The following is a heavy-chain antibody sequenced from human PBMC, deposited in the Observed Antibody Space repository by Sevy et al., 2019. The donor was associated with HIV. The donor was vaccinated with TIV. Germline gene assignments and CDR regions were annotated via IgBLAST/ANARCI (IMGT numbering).Heavy chain of an antibody. Sequence: GGSLRLSCAASGFAFSTFWMTWVRQAPGKGLEWVANIKYDGSEKYYVDSVKGRFTISRDNAKNSVYLQMNNLRAEDTAVYFCAREGCTQPHDYWGQGTLVTVSS. CDR1: GFAFSTFW. D-gene: IGHD2-8*01. CDR2: IKYDGSEK. V-gene: IGHV3-7*01. CDR3: AREGCTQPHDY. J-gene: IGHJ4*02.